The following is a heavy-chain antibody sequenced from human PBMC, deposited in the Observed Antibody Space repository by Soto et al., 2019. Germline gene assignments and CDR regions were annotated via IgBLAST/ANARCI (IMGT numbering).Heavy chain of an antibody. V-gene: IGHV1-46*01. D-gene: IGHD2-15*01. CDR2: IHPSDGRT. Sequence: ASVKVSCKASGYPFTSHHIHWVRQAPGQGLEWMGTIHPSDGRTIYTQNFLGRITMTCDTSTSTVNMELNSLRFEDTAVYYCARDTGSFDYWGRGTLVTVSS. J-gene: IGHJ4*02. CDR1: GYPFTSHH. CDR3: ARDTGSFDY.